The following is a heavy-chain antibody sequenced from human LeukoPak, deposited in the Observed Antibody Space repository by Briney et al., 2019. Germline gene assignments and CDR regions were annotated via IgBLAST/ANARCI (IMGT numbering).Heavy chain of an antibody. CDR1: GFTFSSNW. J-gene: IGHJ4*02. V-gene: IGHV3-74*01. CDR3: VRDLGGRSGH. D-gene: IGHD1-26*01. Sequence: GSLRLSCAASGFTFSSNWMHWVRQAPGKGLVWVSRINEDGRTTNYADSVKGRFTISRDNAKNTLDLQMNSLRAEDTAVYYCVRDLGGRSGHWGQGTLVTVSS. CDR2: INEDGRTT.